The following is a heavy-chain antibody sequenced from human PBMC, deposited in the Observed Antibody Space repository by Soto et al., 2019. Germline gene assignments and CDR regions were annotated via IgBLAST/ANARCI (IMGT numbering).Heavy chain of an antibody. CDR1: GYTFSTYW. J-gene: IGHJ4*02. CDR2: IYPADSDT. CDR3: ARRRAWNDAFDF. Sequence: PGESLKISCQGFGYTFSTYWIGWARQKPGQGLEWMGAIYPADSDTRYTPSFEGHVTFSADKSLSTAYLQWNSLRASDTARYYCARRRAWNDAFDFWGQGVLVTVSS. V-gene: IGHV5-51*01. D-gene: IGHD1-1*01.